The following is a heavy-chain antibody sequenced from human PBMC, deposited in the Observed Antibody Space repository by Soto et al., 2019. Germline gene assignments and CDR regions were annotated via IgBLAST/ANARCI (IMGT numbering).Heavy chain of an antibody. J-gene: IGHJ6*02. V-gene: IGHV3-23*01. CDR1: GFTFSSYA. D-gene: IGHD2-15*01. CDR3: AKDLGAAHCSGGSCYSSDYYCYGMDV. CDR2: ISGSGGST. Sequence: EVQLLESGGGLVQPGGSLRLSCAASGFTFSSYAMSWVRQAPGKGLEWVSAISGSGGSTYYADSVKGRFTISRDNSKNTLYLQMNSRKAEDTAVYYCAKDLGAAHCSGGSCYSSDYYCYGMDVWGQGTTVTVSS.